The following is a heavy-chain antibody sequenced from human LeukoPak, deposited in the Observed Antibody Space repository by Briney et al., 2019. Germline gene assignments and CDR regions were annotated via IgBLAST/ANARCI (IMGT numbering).Heavy chain of an antibody. CDR2: INAGNGNT. Sequence: ASVKVSCKASGDTFTSYAMQWVRQAPGQRLEGMGWINAGNGNTKYSQKFQGRVTITRDTSASTAYMELSSLRSEDTAVYYCASPPPGWIYGDSVLILGYWGQGTLVTVSS. D-gene: IGHD4-17*01. CDR1: GDTFTSYA. J-gene: IGHJ4*02. V-gene: IGHV1-3*01. CDR3: ASPPPGWIYGDSVLILGY.